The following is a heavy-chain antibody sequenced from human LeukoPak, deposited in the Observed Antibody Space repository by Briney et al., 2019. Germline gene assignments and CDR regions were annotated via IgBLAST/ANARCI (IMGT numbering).Heavy chain of an antibody. D-gene: IGHD6-13*01. J-gene: IGHJ4*02. CDR2: IYPGDSDT. Sequence: GESLKTSCKGSGYRFTSYWIGCVRQMPGKGLEWMGIIYPGDSDTRYSPSFQGQVTISADKSISAAYLQWSSLKASDTAMYYCARLFSSSWSALGYWGQGTLVTVSS. V-gene: IGHV5-51*01. CDR3: ARLFSSSWSALGY. CDR1: GYRFTSYW.